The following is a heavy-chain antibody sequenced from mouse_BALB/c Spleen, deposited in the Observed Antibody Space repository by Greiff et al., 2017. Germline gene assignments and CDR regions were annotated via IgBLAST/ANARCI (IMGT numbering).Heavy chain of an antibody. J-gene: IGHJ2*01. CDR1: GFTFSSFG. D-gene: IGHD1-1*01. CDR2: ISSGSSTI. Sequence: VQLKESGGGLVQPGGSRKLSCAASGFTFSSFGMHWVRQAPEKGLEWVAYISSGSSTIYYADTVKGRFTISRDNPKNTLFLQMTSLRSEDTAMYYCASIYGSSYGFDYWGQGTTLTVSS. V-gene: IGHV5-17*02. CDR3: ASIYGSSYGFDY.